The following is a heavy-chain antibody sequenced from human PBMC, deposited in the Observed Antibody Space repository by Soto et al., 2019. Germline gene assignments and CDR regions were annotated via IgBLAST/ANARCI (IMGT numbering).Heavy chain of an antibody. CDR2: IKEDGSEE. J-gene: IGHJ4*01. D-gene: IGHD2-2*01. V-gene: IGHV3-7*01. CDR3: ATAISSPFSNFDY. CDR1: GFTFSTYW. Sequence: EVQLVQSGGDLVQPGGSLRLSCVASGFTFSTYWMTWVRQAPGMGLEWVAGIKEDGSEEVYVASVKGRFSISRDNAKPSLYLQLNGLRAEDTAVYYCATAISSPFSNFDYWGHGSLVTVS.